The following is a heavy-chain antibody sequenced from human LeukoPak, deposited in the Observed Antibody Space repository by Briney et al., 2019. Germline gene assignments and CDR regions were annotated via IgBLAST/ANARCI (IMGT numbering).Heavy chain of an antibody. CDR1: GFTFSSYW. J-gene: IGHJ4*02. V-gene: IGHV3-7*01. CDR3: ARAEWEPQDPGGY. D-gene: IGHD1-26*01. CDR2: IKQDGSEK. Sequence: PGGSLRLSCAASGFTFSSYWMSWVRQAPGKGLEWVANIKQDGSEKYYVDSVKGRFTISRDNAKNSLYLQMNSLRAEDTAVYYCARAEWEPQDPGGYWGQGTLVTVSS.